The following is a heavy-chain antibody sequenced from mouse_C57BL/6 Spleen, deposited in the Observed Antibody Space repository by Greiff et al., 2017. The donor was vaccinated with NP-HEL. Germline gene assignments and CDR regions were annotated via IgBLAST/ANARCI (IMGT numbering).Heavy chain of an antibody. D-gene: IGHD1-1*02. CDR1: GYTFTDYE. CDR3: TRKAWSNYFDY. Sequence: QVQLQQSGAELVRPGASVTLSCKASGYTFTDYEMHWVKQTPVHGLEWIGAIDPETGGTAYNQKFKGKAILTADKSSSTAYMELRSLTSEDSAVYYCTRKAWSNYFDYWGQGTTLTVSS. V-gene: IGHV1-15*01. J-gene: IGHJ2*01. CDR2: IDPETGGT.